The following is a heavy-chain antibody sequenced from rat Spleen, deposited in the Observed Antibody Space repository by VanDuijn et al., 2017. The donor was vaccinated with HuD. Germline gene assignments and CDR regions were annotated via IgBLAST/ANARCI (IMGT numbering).Heavy chain of an antibody. CDR3: ARDNNYKAY. CDR1: GYSIKSSYR. D-gene: IGHD1-10*01. J-gene: IGHJ2*01. Sequence: EVQLQESGPGLVKPSQSLSLTCSVTGYSIKSSYRWNWIRKFPGSKLEWMGFMNSAGNTNYNPSLKSRISITRDTSKNQFFLQVNSVTTEDTATYYCARDNNYKAYWGQGVMVTVSS. CDR2: MNSAGNT. V-gene: IGHV3-3*01.